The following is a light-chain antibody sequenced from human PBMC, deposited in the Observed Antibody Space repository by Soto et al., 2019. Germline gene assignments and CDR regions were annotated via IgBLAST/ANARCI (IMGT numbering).Light chain of an antibody. CDR2: KAS. Sequence: DIQMTQSPSTLSASVGDRVTITCRASQSISSWLAWYQQKPGKAPKLLIYKASSLESGVPSRFRGSGSGTEFTLTITSLQPDDFATYFCQQYKSDPYTFGQGTKLDIK. CDR1: QSISSW. J-gene: IGKJ2*01. V-gene: IGKV1-5*03. CDR3: QQYKSDPYT.